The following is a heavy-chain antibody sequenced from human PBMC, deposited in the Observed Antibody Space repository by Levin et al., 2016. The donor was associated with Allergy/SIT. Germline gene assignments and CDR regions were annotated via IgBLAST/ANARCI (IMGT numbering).Heavy chain of an antibody. CDR3: ARDSSDSPITIFGVVDY. D-gene: IGHD3-3*01. J-gene: IGHJ4*02. V-gene: IGHV1-2*04. Sequence: ASVKVSCKASGYTFTGYYMHWVRQAPGQGLEWMGWINPNSGGTNYAQKFQGWVTMTRDTSISTAYMELSRLRSDDTAVYYCARDSSDSPITIFGVVDYWGQGTLVTVSS. CDR2: INPNSGGT. CDR1: GYTFTGYY.